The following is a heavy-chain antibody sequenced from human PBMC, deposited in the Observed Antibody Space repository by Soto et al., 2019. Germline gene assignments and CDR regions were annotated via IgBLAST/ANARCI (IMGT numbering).Heavy chain of an antibody. CDR3: LREFKDYVSFWFAS. Sequence: GGSLRLSCAASGFTFRTYWMHWVRQAPGKGLVWVARINSDGSSTSYAGSVKGRFTISRDDAENTLSLEMNTLRADDTAVYYCLREFKDYVSFWFASWGQGTLVTVSS. CDR2: INSDGSST. J-gene: IGHJ5*01. V-gene: IGHV3-74*01. CDR1: GFTFRTYW. D-gene: IGHD4-17*01.